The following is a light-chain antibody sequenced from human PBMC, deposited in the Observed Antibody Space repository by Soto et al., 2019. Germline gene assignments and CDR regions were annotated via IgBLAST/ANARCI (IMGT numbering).Light chain of an antibody. Sequence: QSALTEPASVSGSPGQSITISCTGTSSDVGGYNYVSWYQQHPGKAPKLIIYDVHNRPSGVSNRFSGSKSGNTASLTISGLQAEDEADYYCSSYTSLCVFGGGTKVTVL. CDR1: SSDVGGYNY. CDR2: DVH. V-gene: IGLV2-14*03. J-gene: IGLJ3*02. CDR3: SSYTSLCV.